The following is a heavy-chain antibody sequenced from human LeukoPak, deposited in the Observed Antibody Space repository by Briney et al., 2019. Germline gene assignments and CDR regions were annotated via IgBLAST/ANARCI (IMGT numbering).Heavy chain of an antibody. CDR3: AKRRIAARHFDY. D-gene: IGHD6-6*01. CDR1: GFTFSSYA. V-gene: IGHV3-23*01. CDR2: ISGSGGNT. J-gene: IGHJ4*02. Sequence: GGSLRLSCAASGFTFSSYAMSWVRQAPGKGLEWVSAISGSGGNTYYADSVKGRFTISRDNSKNTLYLQMNSLRAEDTAVYYCAKRRIAARHFDYWGQGTLVTVSS.